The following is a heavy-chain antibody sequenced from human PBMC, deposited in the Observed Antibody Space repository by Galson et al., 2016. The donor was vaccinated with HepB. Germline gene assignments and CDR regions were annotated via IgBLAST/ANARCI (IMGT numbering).Heavy chain of an antibody. CDR3: ARGGSNGWHWFDP. CDR2: ITRSSRNI. J-gene: IGHJ5*02. CDR1: GFSFSNYN. V-gene: IGHV3-48*02. Sequence: SLRLSCAASGFSFSNYNMNWLRQAPGKGLEWVSHITRSSRNIYYADSVKGRFTISRDNAKNSLFLQMNNLRDDDTAVYYCARGGSNGWHWFDPWGQGTPVIVSS. D-gene: IGHD6-25*01.